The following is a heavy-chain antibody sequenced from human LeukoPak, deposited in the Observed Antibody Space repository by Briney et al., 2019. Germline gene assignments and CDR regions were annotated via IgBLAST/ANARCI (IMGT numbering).Heavy chain of an antibody. CDR1: GFTFSSYA. J-gene: IGHJ5*02. D-gene: IGHD6-13*01. Sequence: PGGSPRLSCPPSGFTFSSYAMSWVRQAPGKGLEWVSAISGSGGSTYYADSVKGRFTISRDNSKNTLYLQMNSLRAEDTAVYYCAKTNTYSSSWEPRNWFDPWGQGTLVTVSS. V-gene: IGHV3-23*01. CDR2: ISGSGGST. CDR3: AKTNTYSSSWEPRNWFDP.